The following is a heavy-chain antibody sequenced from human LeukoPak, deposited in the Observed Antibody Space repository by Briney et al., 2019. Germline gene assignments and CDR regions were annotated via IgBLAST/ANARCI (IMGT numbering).Heavy chain of an antibody. J-gene: IGHJ4*02. D-gene: IGHD3-10*01. V-gene: IGHV3-15*01. CDR1: GFTFSNAW. CDR2: IKSKTDGGTT. CDR3: TTERDVGVTDNY. Sequence: GGSLRLSCAASGFTFSNAWMSWVRQAPGKGLEWVGRIKSKTDGGTTDYAAPVKGRFTISRDDSKNTLYLQMNSLKTEDTAVYYCTTERDVGVTDNYWGQGTLVTVSS.